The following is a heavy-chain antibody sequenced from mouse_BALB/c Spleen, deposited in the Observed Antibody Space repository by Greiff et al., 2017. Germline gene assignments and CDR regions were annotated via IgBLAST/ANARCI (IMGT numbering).Heavy chain of an antibody. D-gene: IGHD2-3*01. CDR2: ISSGSSTI. CDR3: ARDDGSFAY. Sequence: EVHLVESGGGLVQPGGSRKLSCAASGFTFSSFGMHWVRQAPEKGLEWVAYISSGSSTIYYADTVKGRFTISRDNPKNTLFLQMTSLRSEDTAMYYCARDDGSFAYWGQGTLVTVSA. V-gene: IGHV5-17*02. J-gene: IGHJ3*01. CDR1: GFTFSSFG.